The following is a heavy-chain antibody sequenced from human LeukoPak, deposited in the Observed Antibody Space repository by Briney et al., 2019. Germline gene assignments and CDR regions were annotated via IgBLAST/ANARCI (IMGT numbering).Heavy chain of an antibody. D-gene: IGHD2-15*01. CDR1: GGTFSSYA. V-gene: IGHV1-69*13. CDR2: IIPIFGTA. Sequence: SVTVSCTASGGTFSSYAISWVRQAPGQGLEWMGGIIPIFGTANYAQKFQGRVTITADESTSTAYMELSSLRSEDTAVYYCARGLLGYCSGGSCPAYYFDYWGQGTLVTVSS. CDR3: ARGLLGYCSGGSCPAYYFDY. J-gene: IGHJ4*02.